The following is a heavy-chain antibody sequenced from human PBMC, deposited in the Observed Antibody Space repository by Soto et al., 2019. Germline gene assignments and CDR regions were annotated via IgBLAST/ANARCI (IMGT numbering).Heavy chain of an antibody. J-gene: IGHJ4*02. Sequence: PSETLSLTCTVSGGSISSYYWSWIRQPPGKGLEWIGYIYYSGSTNYNPSLKSRVTISVDTSKNQFSLKLSSVTAADTAVYYCARYGSGSGLDYWGQGTLVTVSS. V-gene: IGHV4-59*01. CDR1: GGSISSYY. D-gene: IGHD3-10*01. CDR2: IYYSGST. CDR3: ARYGSGSGLDY.